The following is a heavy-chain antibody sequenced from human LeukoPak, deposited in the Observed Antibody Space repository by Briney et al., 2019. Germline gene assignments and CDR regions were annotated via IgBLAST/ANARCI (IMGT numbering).Heavy chain of an antibody. V-gene: IGHV4-39*07. Sequence: SETLSLTCTVSGGSISSSSYYWGWIRQPPGKGLEWIGSIYYSGSTYYNPSLKSRVTISVDTSKNQFSLKLSSVTAADTAVYYCARDSITMIVVVTSNVYYYGMDVWGQGTTVTVSS. J-gene: IGHJ6*02. CDR2: IYYSGST. CDR3: ARDSITMIVVVTSNVYYYGMDV. D-gene: IGHD3-22*01. CDR1: GGSISSSSYY.